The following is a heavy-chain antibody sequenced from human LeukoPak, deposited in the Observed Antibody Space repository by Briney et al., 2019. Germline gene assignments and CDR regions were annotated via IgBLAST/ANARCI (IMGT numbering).Heavy chain of an antibody. Sequence: GGSLRLSCAASGFTFSSDAMSWVRQPPGKGMGWVSAISVDGGSTYYADCVKGRFTISRDNSKSTLYLQMNSLRAEDTAVYYCAKGDFDWSPPYYWGQRTLVTVSS. J-gene: IGHJ4*02. CDR3: AKGDFDWSPPYY. CDR2: ISVDGGST. CDR1: GFTFSSDA. D-gene: IGHD3-9*01. V-gene: IGHV3-23*01.